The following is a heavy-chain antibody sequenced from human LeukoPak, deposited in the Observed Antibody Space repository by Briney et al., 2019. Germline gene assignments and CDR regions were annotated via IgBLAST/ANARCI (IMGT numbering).Heavy chain of an antibody. CDR1: GGSISNSSYY. V-gene: IGHV4-61*05. D-gene: IGHD5-18*01. CDR3: ARVDSDTAMVDY. CDR2: IYYSGST. J-gene: IGHJ4*02. Sequence: SETLSLTCTVSGGSISNSSYYWGWIRQPPGKGLEWIGYIYYSGSTNYNPSLKSRVTISVDTSKNQFSLKLSSVTAADTAVYYCARVDSDTAMVDYWGQGTLVTVSS.